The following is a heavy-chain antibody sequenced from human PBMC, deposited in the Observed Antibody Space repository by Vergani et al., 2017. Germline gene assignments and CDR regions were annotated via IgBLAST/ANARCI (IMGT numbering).Heavy chain of an antibody. CDR1: GGSISSSSYY. CDR3: ARGPFTVTTGGFDY. J-gene: IGHJ4*02. V-gene: IGHV4-39*07. CDR2: IYYSGST. Sequence: QLQLQESGPGLVKPSETLSLTCTVSGGSISSSSYYWGWIRQPPGKGLEWIGSIYYSGSTYYNPSLKSRVTISVDTSKNQFSLKLSSVTAADTAVYYCARGPFTVTTGGFDYWGQGTLVTVSS. D-gene: IGHD4-17*01.